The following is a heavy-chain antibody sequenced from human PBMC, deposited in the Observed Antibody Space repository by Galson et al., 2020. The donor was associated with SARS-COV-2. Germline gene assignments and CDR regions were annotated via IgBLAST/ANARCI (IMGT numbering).Heavy chain of an antibody. D-gene: IGHD3-3*01. Sequence: SLTCTVSGGSISSGGYYWSWIRQHPGKGLEWIGYIYYSGSTYYNPSLKSRVTISVDTSKNQFSLKLSSVTAADTAVYYCARVFWALDNTVLFDYWGQGTLVTVSS. CDR1: GGSISSGGYY. CDR3: ARVFWALDNTVLFDY. V-gene: IGHV4-31*03. J-gene: IGHJ4*02. CDR2: IYYSGST.